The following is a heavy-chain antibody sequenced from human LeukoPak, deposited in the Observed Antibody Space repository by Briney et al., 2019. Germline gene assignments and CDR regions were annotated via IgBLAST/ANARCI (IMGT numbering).Heavy chain of an antibody. CDR2: VDHTGST. J-gene: IGHJ5*02. D-gene: IGHD3-22*01. V-gene: IGHV4-59*01. CDR1: DDSITMYY. Sequence: PSETLSLTCSVSDDSITMYYWTWIRQPPGKGLEWIGYVDHTGSTNYNPSLKSRVTISVDTSKNQFSLKLSSVTAADTAVYYCARRGSSDYPNWFDPWGQGTLVTVSS. CDR3: ARRGSSDYPNWFDP.